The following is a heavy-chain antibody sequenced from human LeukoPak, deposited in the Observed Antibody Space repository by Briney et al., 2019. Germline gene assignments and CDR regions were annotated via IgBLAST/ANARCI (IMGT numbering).Heavy chain of an antibody. CDR2: ISSSSSYI. J-gene: IGHJ4*02. CDR3: ARVRDDYYDSSGYLDY. Sequence: GGSLRLSCAATGVTFSSYSMNLVRQAPGKGLEWVSSISSSSSYIYYADSVKGRFTISRDNAKNSLYLQMNSLRAEDTAVYYCARVRDDYYDSSGYLDYWGQGTLVTVSS. D-gene: IGHD3-22*01. CDR1: GVTFSSYS. V-gene: IGHV3-21*01.